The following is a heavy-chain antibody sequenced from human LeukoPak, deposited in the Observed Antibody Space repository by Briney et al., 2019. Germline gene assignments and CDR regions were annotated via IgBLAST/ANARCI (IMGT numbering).Heavy chain of an antibody. J-gene: IGHJ6*02. V-gene: IGHV4-59*01. CDR1: GGSISSYY. CDR3: ARVKEVVTRPPHYYCYYYGMDV. D-gene: IGHD2-21*02. CDR2: IYYSGSI. Sequence: SETLSLTCTVSGGSISSYYWSWIRQPPGKGLEWIGYIYYSGSINYNPSLKSRVTISVDTSKNQFSLKLSSVTAADTAVYYCARVKEVVTRPPHYYCYYYGMDVWGQGTTVIVSS.